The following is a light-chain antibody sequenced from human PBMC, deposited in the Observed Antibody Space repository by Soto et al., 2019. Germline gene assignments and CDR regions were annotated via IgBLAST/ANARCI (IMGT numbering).Light chain of an antibody. CDR3: CSYAGSNYV. Sequence: QSVLTQPRSVSGSPGQSVTISCTGTSSDVGGYNYVSWYQQHPGKAPKLMIYDVSKRPSGVPDRFSGSKSGNTASLTISGLQAEDEVDYYCCSYAGSNYVFGTGTKVTVL. J-gene: IGLJ1*01. CDR2: DVS. CDR1: SSDVGGYNY. V-gene: IGLV2-11*01.